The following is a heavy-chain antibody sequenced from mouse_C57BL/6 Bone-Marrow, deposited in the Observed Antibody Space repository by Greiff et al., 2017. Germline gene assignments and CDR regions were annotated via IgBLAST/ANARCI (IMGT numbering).Heavy chain of an antibody. J-gene: IGHJ1*01. D-gene: IGHD1-1*01. CDR2: IDPSDSYT. Sequence: QVQLQQPGAELVKPGASVKLSCKASGYTFTSYWMQWVKQRPGQGLEWIGEIDPSDSYTNYNQKFKGKATLTVDTSSSTAYMQLSSLTSEDSAVYYCASCTTGEEYFDVWGPGTTVTVSS. CDR1: GYTFTSYW. CDR3: ASCTTGEEYFDV. V-gene: IGHV1-50*01.